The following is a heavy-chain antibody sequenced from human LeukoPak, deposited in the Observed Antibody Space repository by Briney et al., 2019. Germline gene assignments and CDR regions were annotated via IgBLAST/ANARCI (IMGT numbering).Heavy chain of an antibody. CDR1: GFTFSSYG. Sequence: GRSLRLSCAASGFTFSSYGMHWVRQAPGKGREGVAVISYDGSSKYYADSVKGRFTISRDNSKNTLYLQMNSLRAEDTAVYYCAKELLLWFGEKSRYFDYWGQGTLVTVSS. CDR3: AKELLLWFGEKSRYFDY. CDR2: ISYDGSSK. V-gene: IGHV3-30*18. D-gene: IGHD3-10*01. J-gene: IGHJ4*02.